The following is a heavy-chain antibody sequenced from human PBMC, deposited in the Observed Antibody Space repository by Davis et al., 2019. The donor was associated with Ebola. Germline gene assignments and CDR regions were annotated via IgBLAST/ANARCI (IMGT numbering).Heavy chain of an antibody. V-gene: IGHV4-4*02. D-gene: IGHD6-19*01. Sequence: MPSETLSPTCAAPGGSISSSNWWSWVRQPPGKGLEWIGEIYHSGSTNYNPSLKSRVTISVDTSKNQFSLKLNSVTAADTAVYYCARGPSVAGLDYWGQGTLVTVSS. CDR1: GGSISSSNW. J-gene: IGHJ4*02. CDR2: IYHSGST. CDR3: ARGPSVAGLDY.